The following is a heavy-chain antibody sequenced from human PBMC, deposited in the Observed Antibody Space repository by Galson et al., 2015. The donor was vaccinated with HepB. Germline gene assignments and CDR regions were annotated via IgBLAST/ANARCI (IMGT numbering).Heavy chain of an antibody. CDR3: AREGGSGWSTFDY. J-gene: IGHJ4*02. CDR1: GFTFSSYG. D-gene: IGHD6-19*01. V-gene: IGHV3-30*02. CDR2: IRYDGSNK. Sequence: CAASGFTFSSYGMHWVRQAPGKGLEWVAFIRYDGSNKYYADSVKGRFTISRDNSKNSLYLQMNSLRAEDTAVYYCAREGGSGWSTFDYWGQGTLVTVSS.